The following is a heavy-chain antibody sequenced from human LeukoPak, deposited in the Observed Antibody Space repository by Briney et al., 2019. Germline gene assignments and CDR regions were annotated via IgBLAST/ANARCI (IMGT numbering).Heavy chain of an antibody. D-gene: IGHD1-14*01. CDR1: GIAFSDYF. CDR2: ISGSGSYI. V-gene: IGHV3-11*04. Sequence: GGSLRLSCAASGIAFSDYFMTWIRQAPGKGPEWLAHISGSGSYIYYADSVKGRFTISRDNAKNTLNLQMNSLRVDDTATHYCARIVSPDRTWFDPWGQGTLVTVSS. J-gene: IGHJ5*02. CDR3: ARIVSPDRTWFDP.